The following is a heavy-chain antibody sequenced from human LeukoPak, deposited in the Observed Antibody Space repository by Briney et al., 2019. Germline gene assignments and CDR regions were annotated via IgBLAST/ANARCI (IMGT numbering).Heavy chain of an antibody. CDR2: MHAGNGNT. CDR1: GYRFISHY. Sequence: ASVKVSCKASGYRFISHYIHWVRQAPGQGPEWLGWMHAGNGNTRYPEKFEGRVTMTRDTSSNTAYMDLTSLRSDDTAVYYCAREGTYCVGGDCYSFDFWGQGTLVTVSS. V-gene: IGHV1-2*02. CDR3: AREGTYCVGGDCYSFDF. J-gene: IGHJ4*02. D-gene: IGHD2-21*02.